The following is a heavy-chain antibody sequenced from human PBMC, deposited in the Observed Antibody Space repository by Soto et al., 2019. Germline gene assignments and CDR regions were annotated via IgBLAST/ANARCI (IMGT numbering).Heavy chain of an antibody. D-gene: IGHD2-2*01. Sequence: SEILSLTCTVSGGSISSYYWSWIRQPPGKGLEWIGYIYYSGSTNYNPSLKSRVTVSVDTSKNQFSLRLSSVTAADTAVYYCAGLYCSSTSCYIDYWGQGTLVTVSS. CDR1: GGSISSYY. J-gene: IGHJ4*02. CDR3: AGLYCSSTSCYIDY. CDR2: IYYSGST. V-gene: IGHV4-59*01.